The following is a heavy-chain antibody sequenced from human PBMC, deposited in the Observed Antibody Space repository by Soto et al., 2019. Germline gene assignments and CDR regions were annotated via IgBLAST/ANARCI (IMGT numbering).Heavy chain of an antibody. D-gene: IGHD6-6*01. CDR2: ISGSGGST. V-gene: IGHV3-23*01. CDR3: AKWGGSSSPRYYYYGMDV. CDR1: GFTFSSYA. J-gene: IGHJ6*02. Sequence: GGSLRLSCAASGFTFSSYAMSWVRQAPGKGLEWVSAISGSGGSTYYADSVKGRFTISRDNSKNTLYLQMNSLRAEDTAVYYCAKWGGSSSPRYYYYGMDVWGQGTTVTSP.